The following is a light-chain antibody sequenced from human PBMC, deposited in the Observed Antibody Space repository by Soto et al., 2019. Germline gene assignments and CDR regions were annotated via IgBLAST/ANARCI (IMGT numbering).Light chain of an antibody. Sequence: IVLTQSPATLSVSPGERATLSCRASQSISRSIAWCQQKHGQAPRLVIFSASTRATGFPPRFSGSGSGTDFTRTISSLQSEDFEVDYCQQYDNWTWTFGQGTKVDIK. CDR3: QQYDNWTWT. CDR2: SAS. J-gene: IGKJ1*01. CDR1: QSISRS. V-gene: IGKV3-15*01.